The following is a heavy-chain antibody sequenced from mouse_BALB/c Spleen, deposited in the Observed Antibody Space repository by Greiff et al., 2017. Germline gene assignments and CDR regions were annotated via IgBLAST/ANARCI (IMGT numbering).Heavy chain of an antibody. Sequence: EVQVVESGGGLVQPGGSRKLSCAASGFTFSSFGMHWVRQAPEKGLEWVAYISSGSSTIYYADTVKGRFTISRDNPKNTLFLQMTSLRSEDTAMYYCARGLQEFAYWGQGTLVTVSA. CDR3: ARGLQEFAY. V-gene: IGHV5-17*02. D-gene: IGHD2-13*01. CDR2: ISSGSSTI. J-gene: IGHJ3*01. CDR1: GFTFSSFG.